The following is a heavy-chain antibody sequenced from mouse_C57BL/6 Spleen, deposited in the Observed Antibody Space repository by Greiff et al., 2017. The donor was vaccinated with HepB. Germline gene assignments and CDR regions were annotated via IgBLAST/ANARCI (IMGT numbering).Heavy chain of an antibody. CDR1: GYTFTDYD. CDR3: TRTRSTGSFAY. CDR2: IDPETGGT. J-gene: IGHJ3*01. D-gene: IGHD4-1*01. Sequence: QVQLQQSGAELVRPGASVTLSCKASGYTFTDYDMHWVKQTPVHGLEWIGAIDPETGGTAYNQKFKGKAILTADKSSSTAYMELRSLTSEDSAVYYCTRTRSTGSFAYWGQGTLVTVSA. V-gene: IGHV1-15*01.